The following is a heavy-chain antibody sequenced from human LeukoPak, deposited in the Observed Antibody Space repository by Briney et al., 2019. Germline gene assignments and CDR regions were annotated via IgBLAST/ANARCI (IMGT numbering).Heavy chain of an antibody. CDR2: IYYRGNT. CDR3: AGTIAAAGKGFDY. Sequence: SETLSLTCTVSGGSFTDYYWGWIRQPPGKGLEWIGSIYYRGNTFYNPSLRNRVSISIDTSKGRFSLKLSSVTAADTAVYYCAGTIAAAGKGFDYWGQGTLVTVSS. J-gene: IGHJ4*02. D-gene: IGHD6-13*01. CDR1: GGSFTDYY. V-gene: IGHV4-39*07.